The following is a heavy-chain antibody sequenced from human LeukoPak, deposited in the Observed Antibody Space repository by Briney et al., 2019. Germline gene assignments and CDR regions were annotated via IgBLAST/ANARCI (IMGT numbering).Heavy chain of an antibody. CDR1: GYIFTGYN. CDR3: ARPLPGIPMIAGGY. J-gene: IGHJ4*02. V-gene: IGHV1-2*02. CDR2: INPNTGGT. Sequence: ASVKVSCKTSGYIFTGYNIHWVRQAPGQGLEWMGWINPNTGGTNYAQKFQGRVTMITDTPISTAYMELSGLRFDDTAVYYCARPLPGIPMIAGGYWGQGTLVTVSS. D-gene: IGHD3-22*01.